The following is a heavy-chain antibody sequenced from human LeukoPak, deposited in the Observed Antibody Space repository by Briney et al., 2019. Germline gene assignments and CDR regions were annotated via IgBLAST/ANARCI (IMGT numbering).Heavy chain of an antibody. D-gene: IGHD5-12*01. CDR2: INPSDSTT. CDR3: ASSPQEYSGYDEDAFDI. CDR1: GYTFTSYY. Sequence: GASVKVSCKASGYTFTSYYLHWVRQAPGQGLEWMGIINPSDSTTTCAQKFQGRVTMTRDTSTSTIYMELSSLRSEDTAMYYCASSPQEYSGYDEDAFDIWGQGTMVTVSS. J-gene: IGHJ3*02. V-gene: IGHV1-46*01.